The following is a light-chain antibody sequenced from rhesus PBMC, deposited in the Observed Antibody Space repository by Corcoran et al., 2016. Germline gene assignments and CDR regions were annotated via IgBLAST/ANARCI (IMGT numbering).Light chain of an antibody. J-gene: IGKJ2*01. V-gene: IGKV7-13*01. CDR3: QHGYGILYS. CDR1: ESVSVFGINL. CDR2: QAS. Sequence: DIVLTQSPASLAVSPGQRATITCRASESVSVFGINLIHWYQQKPGQPPKLLIYQASHKDTGVPARFSGGGSGSDFTLTISSLQPEDFATYYCQHGYGILYSFGQGTKVEIK.